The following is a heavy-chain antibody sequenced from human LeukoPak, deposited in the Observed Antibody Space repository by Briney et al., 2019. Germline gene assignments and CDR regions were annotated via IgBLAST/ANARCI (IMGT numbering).Heavy chain of an antibody. D-gene: IGHD2-2*03. Sequence: GESLKISCKASGYTFTSFWIGWVRQMPGKGLEWMGIIYPGDSDSRNSPSFQGQVTISAHKSISTAYLQWSSLKASDTAMYYCARLSGYCSSTSCSHIDYWGQGTLVTVSS. CDR3: ARLSGYCSSTSCSHIDY. J-gene: IGHJ4*02. CDR2: IYPGDSDS. CDR1: GYTFTSFW. V-gene: IGHV5-51*01.